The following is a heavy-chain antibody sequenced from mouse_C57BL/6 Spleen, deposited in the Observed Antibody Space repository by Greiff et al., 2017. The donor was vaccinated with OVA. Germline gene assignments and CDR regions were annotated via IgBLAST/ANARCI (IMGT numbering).Heavy chain of an antibody. CDR3: ARTPSWDDAMDY. V-gene: IGHV5-12*01. J-gene: IGHJ4*01. Sequence: EVMLVESGGGLVQPGGSLKLSCAASGFTFSDYYMYWVRQTPEKRLEWVAYISNGGGSTYYPDTVKGRFTISRDNAKNTLYLQMSRLKSEDTAMYYCARTPSWDDAMDYWGQGTSVTVSS. D-gene: IGHD4-1*01. CDR1: GFTFSDYY. CDR2: ISNGGGST.